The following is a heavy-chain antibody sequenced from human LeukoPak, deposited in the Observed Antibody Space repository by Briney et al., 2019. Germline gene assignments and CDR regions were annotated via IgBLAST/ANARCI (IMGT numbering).Heavy chain of an antibody. CDR3: AREGSRSVSFDP. J-gene: IGHJ5*02. Sequence: SDTLSLTCTVSGGSISSGGYYWSWIRQHPGKGLEWIGYIYYSGSTYYNPSLKSRVTISVDTSKNQFSLKLSSVTAADTAVYYCAREGSRSVSFDPWGQGTLVTVSS. V-gene: IGHV4-31*03. CDR2: IYYSGST. CDR1: GGSISSGGYY.